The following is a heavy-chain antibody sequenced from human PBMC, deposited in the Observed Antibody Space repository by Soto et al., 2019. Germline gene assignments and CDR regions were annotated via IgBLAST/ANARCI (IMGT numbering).Heavy chain of an antibody. Sequence: QVQLVESGGGVVQPGRSLRLSCAASGFTFSAYGMHWVRQAPGEGLEWVAVIWYDGGSEYYADSVEGRFTVSRGNAKNTVYLHMDTLRGDATAVYYCARAHGPSLGSCLDLWGQGTLVTVSA. D-gene: IGHD2-2*01. CDR3: ARAHGPSLGSCLDL. CDR1: GFTFSAYG. J-gene: IGHJ5*02. CDR2: IWYDGGSE. V-gene: IGHV3-33*01.